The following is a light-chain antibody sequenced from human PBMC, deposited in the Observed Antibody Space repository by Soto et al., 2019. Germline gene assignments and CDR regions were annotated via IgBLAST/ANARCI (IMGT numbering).Light chain of an antibody. CDR3: SSYTSSSTLSTYV. CDR2: DVS. J-gene: IGLJ1*01. CDR1: SSDVRGYNY. Sequence: QSALTQPASVSGSPGQSVTISRTGTSSDVRGYNYVSWYQHHPGKAPKLMIYDVSNRPSGVSNRFSGSKSGNTASLIISGLQAEDEADYYCSSYTSSSTLSTYVFGTRTKLTVL. V-gene: IGLV2-14*03.